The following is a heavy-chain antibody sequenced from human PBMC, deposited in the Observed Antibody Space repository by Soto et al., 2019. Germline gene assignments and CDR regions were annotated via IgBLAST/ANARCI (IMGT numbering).Heavy chain of an antibody. CDR2: IYYSGDT. J-gene: IGHJ4*02. CDR3: ARRAWKFRGYSFDY. Sequence: SETLSLTCSVSGYSISNIGHYWGWVRQPPGKALEWIGSIYYSGDTYYNPSFKSRVTISVDTAKNQISLELTSVTAADTAVYFCARRAWKFRGYSFDYWGQGALVTVSS. V-gene: IGHV4-39*01. D-gene: IGHD1-1*01. CDR1: GYSISNIGHY.